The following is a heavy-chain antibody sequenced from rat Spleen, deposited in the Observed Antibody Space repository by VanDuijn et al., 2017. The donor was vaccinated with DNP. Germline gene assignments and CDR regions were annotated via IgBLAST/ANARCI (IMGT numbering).Heavy chain of an antibody. J-gene: IGHJ3*01. CDR2: ISTGGNYT. CDR1: GFIFSNYW. Sequence: EVQLVESGGGPVQPGRSLKLSCVASGFIFSNYWMTWIRQAPGKGLEWVASISTGGNYTYYRDSVKGRFSLSRDNAESTLYLQVNSLRSEDTATYYCARIDGGFAYWGQGTLVTVSS. CDR3: ARIDGGFAY. D-gene: IGHD4-1*01. V-gene: IGHV5-31*01.